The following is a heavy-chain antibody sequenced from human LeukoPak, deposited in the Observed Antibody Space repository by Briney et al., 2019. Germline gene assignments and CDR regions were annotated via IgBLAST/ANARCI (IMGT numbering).Heavy chain of an antibody. CDR3: ARGLGF. J-gene: IGHJ4*02. CDR1: GFTFSSYD. V-gene: IGHV3-48*01. D-gene: IGHD6-25*01. CDR2: ISTSSRTI. Sequence: GGSLRLSCAGSGFTFSSYDMDWVRQAPGKGLEWLAYISTSSRTIYYADSVKGRFTISRDNAKNSLYLQMNTLRAEDTAVYYCARGLGFWGQGTLVTVSS.